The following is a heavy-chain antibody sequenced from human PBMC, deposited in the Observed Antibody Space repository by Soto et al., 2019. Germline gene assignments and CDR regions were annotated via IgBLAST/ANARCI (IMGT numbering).Heavy chain of an antibody. CDR2: IYYSGST. CDR1: GGSISSYY. V-gene: IGHV4-59*08. CDR3: ARLSATVTSHFDY. D-gene: IGHD4-4*01. J-gene: IGHJ4*02. Sequence: SETLSLTCTVSGGSISSYYWSWIRQPPGKGLEWIGYIYYSGSTNYNPSLKSRVTISVDTSKNQFSLKLSSVTAADTAVYYCARLSATVTSHFDYWGQGTLVTVSS.